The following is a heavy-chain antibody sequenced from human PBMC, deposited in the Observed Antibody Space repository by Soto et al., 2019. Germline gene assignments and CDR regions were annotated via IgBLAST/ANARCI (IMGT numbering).Heavy chain of an antibody. Sequence: ASETLSLTCTVSGGSISSGDYYWSWIRQPPGKGLEWIGYIYYSGSTYYNPSLKSRVTISVDTSKNQFSLKLSSVTAADTAVYYCARELFGRSVWFDPWGQGTLVTVSS. D-gene: IGHD3-10*01. V-gene: IGHV4-30-4*02. CDR3: ARELFGRSVWFDP. CDR2: IYYSGST. CDR1: GGSISSGDYY. J-gene: IGHJ5*02.